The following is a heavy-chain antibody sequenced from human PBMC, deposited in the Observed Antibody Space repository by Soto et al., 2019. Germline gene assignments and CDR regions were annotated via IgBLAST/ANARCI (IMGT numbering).Heavy chain of an antibody. CDR3: AKDFYSYDSSGSDDY. CDR1: GFTFDGYA. V-gene: IGHV3-9*01. CDR2: ISWNSGSI. D-gene: IGHD3-22*01. J-gene: IGHJ4*01. Sequence: SLRLSCAASGFTFDGYAMHWVRQAPGKGLEWVSGISWNSGSIGYADSVKGRLTISRDNAKNSLYLQMNSLRAEDTALYYCAKDFYSYDSSGSDDYWGHGTLVTVSS.